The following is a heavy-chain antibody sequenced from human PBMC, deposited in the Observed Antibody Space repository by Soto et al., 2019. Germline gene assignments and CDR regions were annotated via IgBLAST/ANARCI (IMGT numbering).Heavy chain of an antibody. CDR2: ISGSGGST. D-gene: IGHD5-18*01. V-gene: IGHV3-23*01. J-gene: IGHJ4*02. CDR3: ARDRGYNYGHNY. Sequence: GGSLRLSCAASGFTFSSDWMHWVRQAPGKGLEWVSGISGSGGSTYYADSVKGRFTISRDNSKNTLYLQMNSLRAEDTAVYYCARDRGYNYGHNYWGQGTLVTVSS. CDR1: GFTFSSDW.